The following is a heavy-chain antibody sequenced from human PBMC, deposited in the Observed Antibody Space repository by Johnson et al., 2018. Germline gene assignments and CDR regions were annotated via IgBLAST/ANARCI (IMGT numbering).Heavy chain of an antibody. Sequence: QVQLQESGPGLVKPSETLSLTCTVSGGSIRSYSWSWIRQPPGKGLEWIGYIYYSGSTNDNPSLKSRVTTSVDTSKNQFSLKLSSVTAADPAVYYCARVGGSSSAGYFYYYSMDVWGKGTTVTVSS. CDR1: GGSIRSYS. V-gene: IGHV4-59*01. CDR2: IYYSGST. CDR3: ARVGGSSSAGYFYYYSMDV. J-gene: IGHJ6*03. D-gene: IGHD6-6*01.